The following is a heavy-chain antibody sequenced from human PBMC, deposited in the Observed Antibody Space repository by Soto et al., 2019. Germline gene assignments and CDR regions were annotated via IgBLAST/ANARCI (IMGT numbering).Heavy chain of an antibody. Sequence: EVQLAESGGGLVQPGRSLRLSCEASGCSFVDYAMHWVRQVPGQGLEGVSGISWDGGYTGYADSVKGRFTISRDNANKPLYLQMNRLRVEDTALYYCVKDEGVWNTISCKDAFDYWGQGTKVTVS. CDR3: VKDEGVWNTISCKDAFDY. CDR1: GCSFVDYA. CDR2: ISWDGGYT. J-gene: IGHJ3*01. V-gene: IGHV3-9*01. D-gene: IGHD2-2*01.